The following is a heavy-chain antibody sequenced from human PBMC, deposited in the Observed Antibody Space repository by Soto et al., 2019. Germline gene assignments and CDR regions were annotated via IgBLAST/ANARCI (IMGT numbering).Heavy chain of an antibody. D-gene: IGHD5-12*01. J-gene: IGHJ6*03. V-gene: IGHV1-2*04. CDR1: GDSFNDYY. CDR2: INPNGGVT. CDR3: ARESGGATATLDYYYFYMDV. Sequence: QVQLVQSWAEVRKPGASVTVSCRSSGDSFNDYYIHWVRQAPGQGFEWMGWINPNGGVTKYAQKFQGWVSMTRDTSIRTVYMQLSRLRSDDTAVDYCARESGGATATLDYYYFYMDVWGTGTTVTVSS.